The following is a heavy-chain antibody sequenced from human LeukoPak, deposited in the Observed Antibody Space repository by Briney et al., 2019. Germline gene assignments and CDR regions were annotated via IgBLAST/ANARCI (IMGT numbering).Heavy chain of an antibody. V-gene: IGHV3-23*01. CDR1: GFTFSSYG. Sequence: GGSLRLSCAASGFTFSSYGMHWVRQAPGKGLEWVSAISGSGGSTYYADSVKGRFTISRDNSKNTLYLQMNSLRAEDTAVYYCAKQIGGSSGDYWGQGTLVTVSS. CDR2: ISGSGGST. CDR3: AKQIGGSSGDY. D-gene: IGHD6-13*01. J-gene: IGHJ4*02.